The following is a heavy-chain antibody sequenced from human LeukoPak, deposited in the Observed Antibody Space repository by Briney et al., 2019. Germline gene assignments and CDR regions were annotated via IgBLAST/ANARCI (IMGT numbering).Heavy chain of an antibody. V-gene: IGHV3-48*03. CDR3: ARKVLSGSRYFDY. Sequence: GGSLRLSCAASGFTFSSFEMNWVRQAPGKALEWVSYITSSASTIYYAESVKGRFTISRDNAKNSLFLQMNSLRAEDTAVYYCARKVLSGSRYFDYWGQGALVTVSS. J-gene: IGHJ4*02. CDR1: GFTFSSFE. CDR2: ITSSASTI. D-gene: IGHD1-26*01.